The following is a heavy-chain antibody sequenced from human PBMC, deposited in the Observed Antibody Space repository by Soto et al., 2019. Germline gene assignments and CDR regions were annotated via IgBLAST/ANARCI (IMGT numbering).Heavy chain of an antibody. J-gene: IGHJ6*02. Sequence: TVSGGSISSYYWSWIRQPAGKGLEWIGRIYTSGSTNYNPSLKSRVTMSVDTSKNQFSLKLSSVTAADTAVYYCASLYYYDSSGYYPSDDYGMDVWGQGTTVTVSS. V-gene: IGHV4-4*07. CDR2: IYTSGST. CDR3: ASLYYYDSSGYYPSDDYGMDV. D-gene: IGHD3-22*01. CDR1: GGSISSYY.